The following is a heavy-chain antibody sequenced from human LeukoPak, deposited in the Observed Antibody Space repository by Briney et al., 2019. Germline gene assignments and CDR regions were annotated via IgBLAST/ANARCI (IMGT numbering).Heavy chain of an antibody. V-gene: IGHV4-34*01. CDR2: INHSGST. Sequence: PSETLSLTCAVYGGSFSGYDWTWIRQPPGEGLEWIGEINHSGSTSYNPSLESRVTISVDTSKNQFSLKLSSVTAADTAVYYCARGPPRAGCRYCSSTSCYDCVPYYYYYGMDVWGQGTTVTVSS. D-gene: IGHD2-2*01. J-gene: IGHJ6*02. CDR1: GGSFSGYD. CDR3: ARGPPRAGCRYCSSTSCYDCVPYYYYYGMDV.